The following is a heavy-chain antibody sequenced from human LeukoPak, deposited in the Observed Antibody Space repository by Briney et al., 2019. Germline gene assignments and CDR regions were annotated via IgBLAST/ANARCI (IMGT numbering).Heavy chain of an antibody. V-gene: IGHV1-46*01. CDR2: INPSGGGT. CDR3: ARGGHIVVVIASPDY. D-gene: IGHD2-21*01. J-gene: IGHJ4*02. Sequence: ASVKVSCKASGYTFTSYYMHWVLHPPGQGLEWMGIINPSGGGTSYTQKVQSRVTMTRDTSTSTVYMELSSLRSEDTAVYYCARGGHIVVVIASPDYWGQGTLVTVSS. CDR1: GYTFTSYY.